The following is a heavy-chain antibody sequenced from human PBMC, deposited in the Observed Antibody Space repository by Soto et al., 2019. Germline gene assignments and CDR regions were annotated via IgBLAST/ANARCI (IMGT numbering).Heavy chain of an antibody. CDR1: GGSISSYY. Sequence: QVQLQESGPGLVKPSETLSLTCTVSGGSISSYYWSWIRQSAGKGLEWIGYIYYSGSTNYNPSLKSRVTISLDTSKSQFSLRLTSVTAADTAVYFCARGSQWLPTDFWGQGTLVTVSS. CDR3: ARGSQWLPTDF. V-gene: IGHV4-59*01. J-gene: IGHJ4*02. D-gene: IGHD6-19*01. CDR2: IYYSGST.